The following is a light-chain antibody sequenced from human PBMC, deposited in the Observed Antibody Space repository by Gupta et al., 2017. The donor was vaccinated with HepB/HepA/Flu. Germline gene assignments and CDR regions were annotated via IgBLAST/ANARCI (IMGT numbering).Light chain of an antibody. V-gene: IGKV1-39*01. J-gene: IGKJ2*01. CDR3: QQRHSAPYT. CDR2: SAS. CDR1: QTISSY. Sequence: DIQMIQSPSSLSASVGDRVTITCRTSQTISSYLNWYQKKPGEAPKLLIHSASTLQSGVPSRFSGSGSGTEFTLILSRLQPEDFATYYCQQRHSAPYTFGQGTKVEIK.